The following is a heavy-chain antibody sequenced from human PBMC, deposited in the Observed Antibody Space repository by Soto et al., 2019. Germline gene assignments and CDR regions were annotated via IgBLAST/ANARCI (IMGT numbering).Heavy chain of an antibody. Sequence: QVQLQQSGPGLVKPSQTLSLTCAISGDSVSTNSATWDWIRQSPSRGLEWLGRTYYRSKWENDSAVSMKGRIPTNPDTSNNQSALQLNSVTPDDTAVYYCARLIGNSWLDSWGQGTLVTVSS. CDR2: TYYRSKWEN. V-gene: IGHV6-1*01. D-gene: IGHD2-8*01. J-gene: IGHJ5*01. CDR3: ARLIGNSWLDS. CDR1: GDSVSTNSAT.